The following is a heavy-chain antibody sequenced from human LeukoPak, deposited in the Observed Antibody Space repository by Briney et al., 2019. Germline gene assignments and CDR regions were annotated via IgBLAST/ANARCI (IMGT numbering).Heavy chain of an antibody. CDR2: ISYDGSNK. V-gene: IGHV3-30*03. D-gene: IGHD5-18*01. CDR1: GFTFSSYG. CDR3: AHRDTTMLRVDY. Sequence: GGSLRLSCAASGFTFSSYGMHWVRQAPGKGLEWVAVISYDGSNKYYADSVKGRFTISRDNSKNTLYLQMNSLTTEDTAVYFCAHRDTTMLRVDYWSQGTLVTVSS. J-gene: IGHJ4*02.